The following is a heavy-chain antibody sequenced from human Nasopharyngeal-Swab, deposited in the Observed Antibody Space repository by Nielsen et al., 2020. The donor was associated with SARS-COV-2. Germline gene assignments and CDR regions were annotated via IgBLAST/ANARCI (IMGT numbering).Heavy chain of an antibody. CDR2: ISYDGSNK. CDR3: AKDSWFGELSLDY. J-gene: IGHJ4*02. D-gene: IGHD3-10*01. CDR1: GFTFSSYG. V-gene: IGHV3-30*18. Sequence: GESLKISCAASGFTFSSYGMHWVRQAPGKGLEWVAVISYDGSNKYYADSVKGRFTISRDNSKNTLYLQMNSLRAEDTAVYYCAKDSWFGELSLDYWGQGTLVTVSS.